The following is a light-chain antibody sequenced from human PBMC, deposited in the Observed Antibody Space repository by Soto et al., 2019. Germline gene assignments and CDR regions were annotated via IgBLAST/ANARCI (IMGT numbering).Light chain of an antibody. CDR2: AAS. CDR1: QGINSY. Sequence: DIQLTQSPSFLSASVGDRVIITCRASQGINSYLAWYQQKPGKVPKLLIYAASTLQSGVPSRFSGSGSGTEFTLTISSLQPEDFAAYYCQQLNSYPHTFGGETKVEIK. CDR3: QQLNSYPHT. V-gene: IGKV1-9*01. J-gene: IGKJ4*01.